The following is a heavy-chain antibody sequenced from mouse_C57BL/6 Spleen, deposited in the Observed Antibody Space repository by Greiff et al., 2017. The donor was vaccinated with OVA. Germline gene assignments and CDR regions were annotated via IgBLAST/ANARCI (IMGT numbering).Heavy chain of an antibody. J-gene: IGHJ2*01. CDR1: GFAFSSYW. Sequence: VQLQQSGAELVKPGASVTISCKASGFAFSSYWMNWVKQRPGKGLEWIGQIYPGDGDTNYTGQFKGKATLTADKSSSTAYMQLSSLTSEDSAVYFCARRWLPYFDYWGKGTTLTVSS. CDR3: ARRWLPYFDY. V-gene: IGHV1-80*01. CDR2: IYPGDGDT. D-gene: IGHD2-2*01.